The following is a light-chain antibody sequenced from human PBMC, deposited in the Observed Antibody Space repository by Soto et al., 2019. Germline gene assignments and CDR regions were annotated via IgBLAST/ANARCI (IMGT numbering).Light chain of an antibody. V-gene: IGLV2-11*01. J-gene: IGLJ1*01. CDR3: CSYAGSYTYV. CDR2: DVN. Sequence: VLTQPRSENASPGEALTSSYTGTTSDVGGYDYVSWYQQHPGKAPKLMIYDVNKRPSGVPDRFSGSKSGSTASLTISGLQAEDEADYFCCSYAGSYTYVFGTGTKVTVL. CDR1: TSDVGGYDY.